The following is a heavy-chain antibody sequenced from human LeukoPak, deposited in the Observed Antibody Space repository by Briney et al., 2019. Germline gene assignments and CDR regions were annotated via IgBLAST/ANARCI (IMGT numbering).Heavy chain of an antibody. CDR2: ISSSGQII. CDR1: GVTFNDYY. V-gene: IGHV3-11*01. Sequence: PGGSLRLSCEVSGVTFNDYYMGWIRQAPGKGLEWVAYISSSGQIIYQADSVKGRFTISSDNAKKSVFLQKNSLRGEDSALYYCASVSGSNYYDRSGYMDVWGKGTTVIVSS. D-gene: IGHD3-22*01. J-gene: IGHJ6*03. CDR3: ASVSGSNYYDRSGYMDV.